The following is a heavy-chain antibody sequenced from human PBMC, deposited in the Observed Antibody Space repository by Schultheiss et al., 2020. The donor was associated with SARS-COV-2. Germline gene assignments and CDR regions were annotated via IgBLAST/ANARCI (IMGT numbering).Heavy chain of an antibody. CDR2: IWYDGSNK. J-gene: IGHJ3*02. V-gene: IGHV3-30*07. CDR1: GFTFSSYA. CDR3: ARDGYSSGWNDAFDI. Sequence: GGSLRLSCAASGFTFSSYAMHWVRQAPGKGLEWVAVIWYDGSNKYYADSVKGRFTISRDNSKNTLYLQMNSLRAEDTAVYYCARDGYSSGWNDAFDIWGQGTMVTVSS. D-gene: IGHD6-19*01.